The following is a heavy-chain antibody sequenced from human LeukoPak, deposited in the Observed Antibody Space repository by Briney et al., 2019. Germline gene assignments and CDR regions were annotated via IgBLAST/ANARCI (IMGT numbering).Heavy chain of an antibody. Sequence: ASVKVSCKASGYSFTGYYMHWVRQAPGQGLEWMGWINPNSGGTNYAQKFQGRVTMTRDTSISTAYMELSRLRSDDTAVYYCARLTGYSSESWFDPWGQGTLVTVSS. CDR3: ARLTGYSSESWFDP. V-gene: IGHV1-2*02. J-gene: IGHJ5*02. CDR2: INPNSGGT. D-gene: IGHD3-9*01. CDR1: GYSFTGYY.